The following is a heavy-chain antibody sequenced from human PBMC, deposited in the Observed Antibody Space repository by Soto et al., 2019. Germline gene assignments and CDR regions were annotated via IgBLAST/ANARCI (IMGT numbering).Heavy chain of an antibody. J-gene: IGHJ4*02. Sequence: VPLVESGGGLVQPGGSLRLSCAATGFTFSTDWMHWVRQGPGKGLVWVSRISTDGSSTTYADSVKGRFTISRDNAKNTLYLQMNSLRAEDTAVYYCARATGSNHPFDYWGQGSLVTVSS. V-gene: IGHV3-74*01. CDR1: GFTFSTDW. CDR3: ARATGSNHPFDY. CDR2: ISTDGSST. D-gene: IGHD2-2*01.